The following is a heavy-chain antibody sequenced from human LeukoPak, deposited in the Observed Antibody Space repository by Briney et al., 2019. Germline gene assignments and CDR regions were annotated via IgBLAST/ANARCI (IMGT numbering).Heavy chain of an antibody. CDR1: GFTFSSYN. CDR3: ARDNPGRNFDWLIWGDY. V-gene: IGHV3-69-1*02. Sequence: GGSLRLSCAASGFTFSSYNMNWVRQAPGKGLEWVSSISSTNSIYYADSVEGRFTISRDNAKNSLYLQMNSLRAEDTAVYYCARDNPGRNFDWLIWGDYWGQGTLVTVSS. J-gene: IGHJ4*02. D-gene: IGHD3-9*01. CDR2: ISSTNSI.